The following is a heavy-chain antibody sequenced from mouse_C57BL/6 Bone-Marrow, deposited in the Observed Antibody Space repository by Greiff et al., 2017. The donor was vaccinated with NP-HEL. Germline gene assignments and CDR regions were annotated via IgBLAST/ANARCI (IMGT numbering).Heavy chain of an antibody. CDR3: AREGRLAY. V-gene: IGHV3-6*01. J-gene: IGHJ3*01. CDR1: GYSITSGYY. CDR2: ISYDGSN. D-gene: IGHD3-3*01. Sequence: ESGPGLVKPSQSLSLTCSVTGYSITSGYYWNWIRQFPGNKLEWMGYISYDGSNNYNPSLKNRISITRDTSKNQFFLKLNSVTTEDTATYYCAREGRLAYWGQGTLVTVSA.